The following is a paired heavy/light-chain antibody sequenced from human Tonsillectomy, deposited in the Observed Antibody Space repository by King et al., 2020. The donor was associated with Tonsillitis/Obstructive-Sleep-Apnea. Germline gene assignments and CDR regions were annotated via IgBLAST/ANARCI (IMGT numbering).Heavy chain of an antibody. J-gene: IGHJ3*02. CDR3: ARGVYGNPSEGDAFNI. V-gene: IGHV3-21*01. CDR2: ISDTSSHI. CDR1: GFTFSTYS. D-gene: IGHD2-8*01. Sequence: EAQLVESGGGLVKPGGSLRLSCAASGFTFSTYSMIWVRQAPGKGLEWVSSISDTSSHIYYTGSLKGRFTISRDNAKNSLYLQMNSLRAEDTAVYYCARGVYGNPSEGDAFNIWGQGTVVTVSS.
Light chain of an antibody. J-gene: IGLJ2*01. CDR2: NDG. CDR3: QVWDSRSEIVV. V-gene: IGLV3-21*01. Sequence: SYLLTQPPSVSVAPGKTASLTCGGENNIGSKSVHWYQQKPGRAPVLVIYNDGDRPSGIPERFSGSNSGNTATLTISRVEAGDEADYYCQVWDSRSEIVVFGGGTKLTVL. CDR1: NIGSKS.